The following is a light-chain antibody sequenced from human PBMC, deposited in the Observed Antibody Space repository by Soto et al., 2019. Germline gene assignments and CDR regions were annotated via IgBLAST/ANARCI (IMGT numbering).Light chain of an antibody. J-gene: IGKJ1*01. CDR1: RSVSSY. V-gene: IGKV3-11*01. Sequence: EIVLTQSPGTLSFSPGERATLSCRASRSVSSYLASYQQKHGQGPRLLIYDASIRATGISARCRGSGSGTYLNHNLSSLEHEDFALYYCQQRSNWPVTFGHGTKVEVK. CDR2: DAS. CDR3: QQRSNWPVT.